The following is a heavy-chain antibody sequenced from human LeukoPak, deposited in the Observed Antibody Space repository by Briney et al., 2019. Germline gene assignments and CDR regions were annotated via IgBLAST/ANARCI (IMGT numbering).Heavy chain of an antibody. CDR1: GGSISGDY. CDR2: IYTSGST. Sequence: PSETLFLTCTVSGGSISGDYWSWIRQPAGTGLEWIGRIYTSGSTIYNPSLKSRVTMSVDTSKNQFSLRLNSVTAADTAVYYCARGGYGGYGVLDYWGQGTLVTISS. V-gene: IGHV4-4*07. J-gene: IGHJ4*02. CDR3: ARGGYGGYGVLDY. D-gene: IGHD5-12*01.